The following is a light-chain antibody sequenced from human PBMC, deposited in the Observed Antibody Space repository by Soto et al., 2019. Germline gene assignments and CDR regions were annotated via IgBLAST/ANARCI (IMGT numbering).Light chain of an antibody. Sequence: DIQLTQSPSTLSASVGDRVTNTCRASQSISSWLAWYQQNPGKAPKFLIYKTSNLESGVPSRFSGSGSGTELTLTISSLQSDDFATYYCQYYNNYCWTFGQGTKVEIK. CDR1: QSISSW. V-gene: IGKV1-5*03. CDR2: KTS. J-gene: IGKJ1*01. CDR3: QYYNNYCWT.